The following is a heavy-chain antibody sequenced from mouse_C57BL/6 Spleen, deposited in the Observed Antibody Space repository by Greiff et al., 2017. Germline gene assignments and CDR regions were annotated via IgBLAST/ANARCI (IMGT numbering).Heavy chain of an antibody. CDR3: ARSIYYDYDGGYFDD. D-gene: IGHD2-4*01. V-gene: IGHV1-81*01. J-gene: IGHJ2*01. CDR1: GYTFTSYG. CDR2: IYPRSGNT. Sequence: QVQLQQSGAELARPGASVKLSCKASGYTFTSYGISWVKQRTGQGLEWIGEIYPRSGNTYYNEKFKGKATLTADKSSSTAYMELRSLTSEDSAVYFCARSIYYDYDGGYFDDWGQGTTLTVSS.